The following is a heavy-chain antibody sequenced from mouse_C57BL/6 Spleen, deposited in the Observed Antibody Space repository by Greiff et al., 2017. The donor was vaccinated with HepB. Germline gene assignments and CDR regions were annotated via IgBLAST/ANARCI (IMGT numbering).Heavy chain of an antibody. D-gene: IGHD1-1*01. Sequence: EVKLVESGPELVKPGASVKMSCKASGYTFTDYNMHWVKQSHGKSLEWIGYINPNNGGTSYNQKFKGKATLTVNKSSSTAYMELRSLTSEDSAVYYCARYYYGSSYYFDYWGQGTTLTVSS. J-gene: IGHJ2*01. V-gene: IGHV1-22*01. CDR1: GYTFTDYN. CDR3: ARYYYGSSYYFDY. CDR2: INPNNGGT.